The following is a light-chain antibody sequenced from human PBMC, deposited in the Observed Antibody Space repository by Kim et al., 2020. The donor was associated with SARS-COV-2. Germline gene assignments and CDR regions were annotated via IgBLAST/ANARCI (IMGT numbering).Light chain of an antibody. J-gene: IGLJ3*02. V-gene: IGLV6-57*03. Sequence: GNTVTIPCTRSRGSIASNYVQWYQQRPGSAPTTVIYEDNQRPSGVPDRFSGSIDSSSNSASLTISGLKTEDEADYYCQSYDSSNWVFGGGTQLTVL. CDR1: RGSIASNY. CDR2: EDN. CDR3: QSYDSSNWV.